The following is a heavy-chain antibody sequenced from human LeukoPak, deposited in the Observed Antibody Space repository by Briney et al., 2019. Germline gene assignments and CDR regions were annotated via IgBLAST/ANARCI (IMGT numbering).Heavy chain of an antibody. D-gene: IGHD2-15*01. CDR2: INPNNGDT. J-gene: IGHJ3*02. V-gene: IGHV1-2*06. CDR1: GYTFTGYY. Sequence: ASVKVSCKASGYTFTGYYLHWVRQAPGQGLEWMGRINPNNGDTNYAHKFQGRVTMTRDTSITTAYMELSRLRSEDTAVYYCARDLALGYCSGGSCYSYAFDIWGQGTMVTVSS. CDR3: ARDLALGYCSGGSCYSYAFDI.